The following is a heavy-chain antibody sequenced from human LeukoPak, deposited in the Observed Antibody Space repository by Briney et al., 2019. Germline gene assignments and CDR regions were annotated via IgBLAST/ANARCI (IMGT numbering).Heavy chain of an antibody. V-gene: IGHV3-21*04. D-gene: IGHD6-6*01. J-gene: IGHJ4*02. CDR1: GFIFSDYN. Sequence: GGSLRLSCAASGFIFSDYNMNWVRQSPEKGLEWVSSITSGTTYIYYADSVRGRFTLSRDNAKNSLYLQMNSLRAEDTAVYYCARGPGRSKQLARVDYWGQGTLVTVSS. CDR2: ITSGTTYI. CDR3: ARGPGRSKQLARVDY.